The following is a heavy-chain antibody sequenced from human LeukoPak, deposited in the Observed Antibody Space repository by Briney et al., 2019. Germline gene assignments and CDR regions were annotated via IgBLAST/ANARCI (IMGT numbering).Heavy chain of an antibody. V-gene: IGHV3-64D*06. CDR3: VKEGAATVTGYYFDY. J-gene: IGHJ4*02. Sequence: GGSLRHPRSACGFTFSKYAKLWVGPAPGKRLQYVSAINTNGDNTYYTDSVRGRFTISRDNSKNTLYLQMSSLRTEDTAVYYCVKEGAATVTGYYFDYWGQGTLVTVSS. CDR2: INTNGDNT. CDR1: GFTFSKYA. D-gene: IGHD5-18*01.